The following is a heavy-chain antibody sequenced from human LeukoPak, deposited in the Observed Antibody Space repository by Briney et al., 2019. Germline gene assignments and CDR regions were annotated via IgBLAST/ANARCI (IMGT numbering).Heavy chain of an antibody. CDR2: IYYSGST. V-gene: IGHV4-59*01. Sequence: SETLSLTCTVSGGSISSYYWSWLRQPPGKGLEWIGYIYYSGSTNYNPSLKSRVTISVDTSKNQFSLKLSSVTAADTAVYYCARTPPTSYYDFWSGYTYYYYGMDVWGQGTTVTVSS. CDR3: ARTPPTSYYDFWSGYTYYYYGMDV. CDR1: GGSISSYY. J-gene: IGHJ6*02. D-gene: IGHD3-3*01.